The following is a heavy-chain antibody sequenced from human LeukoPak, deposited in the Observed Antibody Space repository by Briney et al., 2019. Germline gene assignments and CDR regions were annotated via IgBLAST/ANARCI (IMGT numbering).Heavy chain of an antibody. CDR1: GFTFSSYS. CDR2: ISSSSSTI. Sequence: GGSLRLSCAASGFTFSSYSMNWVRQAPGNGLEWVSYISSSSSTIYYADSVKGRFTISRDNAKNSLYLQMDSLRAEDTAVYYCARDVLRSPLPNWFDPWGQGTLVTVSS. J-gene: IGHJ5*02. D-gene: IGHD2-2*01. CDR3: ARDVLRSPLPNWFDP. V-gene: IGHV3-48*01.